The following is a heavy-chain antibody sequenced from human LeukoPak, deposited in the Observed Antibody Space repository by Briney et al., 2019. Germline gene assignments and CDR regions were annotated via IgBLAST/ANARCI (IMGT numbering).Heavy chain of an antibody. CDR1: GGSISSYY. CDR2: IYYSGST. V-gene: IGHV4-59*08. Sequence: SETLSLTCPVSGGSISSYYWSWIRQPPGKGLEWIGYIYYSGSTNYNPSLKSRVTISVDTSKNQFSLKLSSVTAADTAVYYCARLVGNWFDPWGQGTLVTVSS. J-gene: IGHJ5*02. CDR3: ARLVGNWFDP. D-gene: IGHD2-2*01.